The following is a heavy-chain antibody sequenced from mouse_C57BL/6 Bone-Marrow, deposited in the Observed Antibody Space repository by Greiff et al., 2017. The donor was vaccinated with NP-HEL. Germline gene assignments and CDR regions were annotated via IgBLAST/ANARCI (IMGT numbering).Heavy chain of an antibody. CDR3: ARWAYSSSPHYLDY. J-gene: IGHJ2*01. Sequence: QVQLQQPGAELVRPGSSVKLSCKASGYTFTSYWMHWVKQRPIQGLEWIGNIDPSDSETHYNQKFKDKATLTVDKSSSTAYMQLSSLTSEDSAVYYCARWAYSSSPHYLDYWGQGTTLTVSS. CDR2: IDPSDSET. D-gene: IGHD1-1*01. CDR1: GYTFTSYW. V-gene: IGHV1-52*01.